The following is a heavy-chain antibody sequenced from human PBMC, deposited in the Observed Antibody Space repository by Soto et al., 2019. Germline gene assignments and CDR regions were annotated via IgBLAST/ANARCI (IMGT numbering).Heavy chain of an antibody. Sequence: EVQLLESGGGLVQPGGSLRLSCAASGFTFSSYSMNWVRQAPGKGLEWVSYISSSSSTIYYADSVKGRFTISRDNAKNSLYLQMNSLRDEDTAVYYCARDTYYYDSSGYFGGSYYYYGMDVWGQGTTVTVSS. V-gene: IGHV3-48*02. D-gene: IGHD3-22*01. CDR2: ISSSSSTI. J-gene: IGHJ6*02. CDR1: GFTFSSYS. CDR3: ARDTYYYDSSGYFGGSYYYYGMDV.